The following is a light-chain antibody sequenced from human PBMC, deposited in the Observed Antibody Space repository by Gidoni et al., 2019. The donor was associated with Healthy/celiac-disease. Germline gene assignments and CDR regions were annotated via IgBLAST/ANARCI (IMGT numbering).Light chain of an antibody. V-gene: IGKV1-8*01. CDR2: AAS. CDR1: QGISSY. CDR3: QKYYSYAPT. Sequence: ILLTHSPSSFSASSVDRVTITSRASQGISSYLAWYQQKPGKAPKLLIYAASTLQSGVPSRFSGSGSGTDFTLTISCLQSEDVATYYCQKYYSYAPTFGEGTKVEIK. J-gene: IGKJ4*01.